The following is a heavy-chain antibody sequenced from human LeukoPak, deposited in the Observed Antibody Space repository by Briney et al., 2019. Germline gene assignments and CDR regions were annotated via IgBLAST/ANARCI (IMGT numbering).Heavy chain of an antibody. V-gene: IGHV3-20*04. CDR3: AKKDYGDYFFDY. J-gene: IGHJ4*02. Sequence: PGGSLRLSCAASGFTFDDYGMSWVRQAPGKGLEWVSGINWNGGSTGYADSVKGRFTISRDNAKNSLYLQMNSLRAEDTALYYCAKKDYGDYFFDYWGQGTLVTVSS. D-gene: IGHD4-17*01. CDR2: INWNGGST. CDR1: GFTFDDYG.